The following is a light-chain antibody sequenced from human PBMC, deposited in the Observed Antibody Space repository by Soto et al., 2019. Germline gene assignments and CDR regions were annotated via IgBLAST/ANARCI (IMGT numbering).Light chain of an antibody. Sequence: EIVVTQSPGTLSLSPWERATLSCRASQSVSSSYLAWYQQKPGQAPRLLIYGASSRATGIPDRFSGSGSGTDFTLTISRLEPEDFAVYYCQQYGSSPLTFGGGTKVDIK. CDR1: QSVSSSY. V-gene: IGKV3-20*01. J-gene: IGKJ4*01. CDR3: QQYGSSPLT. CDR2: GAS.